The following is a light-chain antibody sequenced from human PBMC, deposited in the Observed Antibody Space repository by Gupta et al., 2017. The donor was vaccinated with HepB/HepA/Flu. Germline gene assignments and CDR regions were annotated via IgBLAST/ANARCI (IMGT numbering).Light chain of an antibody. J-gene: IGKJ2*01. V-gene: IGKV1-39*01. Sequence: DIQMTQSPSSLSASVGDRVTITCRASQRISNYLNWYQQKPGKAPKLLIYGASSLQSGIPSRFSGSGSGTDFTLTISSLRPEDVATYFCQQSYSTPVYTFGQGTKLEIK. CDR1: QRISNY. CDR2: GAS. CDR3: QQSYSTPVYT.